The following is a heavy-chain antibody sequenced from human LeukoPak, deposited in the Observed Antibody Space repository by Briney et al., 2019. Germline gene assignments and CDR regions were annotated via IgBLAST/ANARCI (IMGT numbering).Heavy chain of an antibody. D-gene: IGHD2-15*01. V-gene: IGHV3-30-3*01. CDR3: ARTPEDIVVVVAAEYYYGMDV. J-gene: IGHJ6*02. CDR2: ISYDGSNK. Sequence: GGSLRLSCAASGFTFSSYAMHWVRQAPGKGLEWVAVISYDGSNKYYADPVKGRFTISRDNSKNTLYLQMNSLRAEDTAVYYCARTPEDIVVVVAAEYYYGMDVWGQGTTVTVSS. CDR1: GFTFSSYA.